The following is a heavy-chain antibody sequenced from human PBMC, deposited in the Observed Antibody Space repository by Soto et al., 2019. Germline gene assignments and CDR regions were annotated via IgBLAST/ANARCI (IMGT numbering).Heavy chain of an antibody. CDR1: GGTVSSNA. Sequence: QVQLVQSGPVVRKSGSSVRVSCKATGGTVSSNAGSWVRLAPGQGLEWIGGIIPMFGTPTYAQKFKGGVNISADEARSFFYLDLSSLRSEGTAFYYCSRYRIMAEFNDYGSNYHDFGLWAQGSMVTVSS. J-gene: IGHJ3*01. D-gene: IGHD3-16*01. CDR3: SRYRIMAEFNDYGSNYHDFGL. CDR2: IIPMFGTP. V-gene: IGHV1-69*01.